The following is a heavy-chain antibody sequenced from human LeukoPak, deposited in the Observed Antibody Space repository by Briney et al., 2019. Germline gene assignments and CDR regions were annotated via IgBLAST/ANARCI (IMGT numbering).Heavy chain of an antibody. D-gene: IGHD3-10*01. CDR3: AMLGVILNWFDP. J-gene: IGHJ5*02. CDR1: GGSFSGYY. Sequence: SETLSLTCAVYGGSFSGYYWSWIRQPPGKGLEWIGEINHSGSTNYNPSLKSRVTISVDTSKNQFSLKLSSVTAADTAVYYCAMLGVILNWFDPWGQGTLVTVSS. V-gene: IGHV4-34*01. CDR2: INHSGST.